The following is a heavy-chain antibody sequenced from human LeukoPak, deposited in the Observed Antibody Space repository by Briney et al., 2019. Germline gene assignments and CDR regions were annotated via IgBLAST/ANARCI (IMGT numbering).Heavy chain of an antibody. J-gene: IGHJ3*02. CDR1: GGSISSYY. V-gene: IGHV4-4*09. CDR3: ARLTYDSSGYYSDAFDI. CDR2: IYTSGST. Sequence: SETLSLTCTVSGGSISSYYWSWIRQPPGKGLEWIGYIYTSGSTKYNPSLKSRVTISVNTSKNQFPLKLSPVTAADTAVYYCARLTYDSSGYYSDAFDIWGQGTMVTVSS. D-gene: IGHD3-22*01.